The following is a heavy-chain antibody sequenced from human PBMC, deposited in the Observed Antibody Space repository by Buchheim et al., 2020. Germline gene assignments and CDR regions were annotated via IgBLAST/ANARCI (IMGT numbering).Heavy chain of an antibody. J-gene: IGHJ4*02. D-gene: IGHD4-17*01. CDR2: ISYDGSNK. CDR1: GFTFSSYG. Sequence: QVQLVESGGGVVQPGRSLRLSCAASGFTFSSYGMHWLRQAPGKGLVWLAVISYDGSNKYYADSVQGRFTISSDNSNNTLYWQMNSLRAEDTAVYYCAKEKDYGDYKDWGQGTL. V-gene: IGHV3-30*18. CDR3: AKEKDYGDYKD.